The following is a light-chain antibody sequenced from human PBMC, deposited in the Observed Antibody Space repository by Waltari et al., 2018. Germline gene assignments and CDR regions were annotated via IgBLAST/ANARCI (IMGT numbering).Light chain of an antibody. Sequence: QPVLTPPPSASGTPGQTVTIPCSCGSPNLRSHHFNWYLQVPGTAPRLVIFSNDRRPSGVPDRFSGSKSDTSASLAISGLQSEDEADYYCTSWDDRLNGRVFGGGTRLTVL. CDR1: SPNLRSHH. CDR3: TSWDDRLNGRV. CDR2: SND. J-gene: IGLJ3*02. V-gene: IGLV1-44*01.